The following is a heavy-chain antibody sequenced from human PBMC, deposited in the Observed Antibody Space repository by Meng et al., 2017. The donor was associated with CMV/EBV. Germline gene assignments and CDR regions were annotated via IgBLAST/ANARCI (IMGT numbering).Heavy chain of an antibody. J-gene: IGHJ4*02. CDR2: IKQDGSEK. CDR3: ARERTYLRGYSGYDFRYFDY. Sequence: GGSLRLPCAASGFTFSSYWVRWVRQAPGKGREWVANIKQDGSEKYYVDSVKGRFTISRENAKNSLYLQMNSLRAEDTAVYYCARERTYLRGYSGYDFRYFDYWGQGTLVTVSS. D-gene: IGHD5-12*01. CDR1: GFTFSSYW. V-gene: IGHV3-7*01.